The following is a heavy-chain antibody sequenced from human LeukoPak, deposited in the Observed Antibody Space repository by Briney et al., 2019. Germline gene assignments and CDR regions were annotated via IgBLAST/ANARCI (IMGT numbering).Heavy chain of an antibody. J-gene: IGHJ3*02. CDR3: AKNHELAAAGGGAFDI. Sequence: PGGSLRLSCAASELSVSSNHMSWVRQAPGKGLEWVSIFYGGGSIYYADSVKGRFTISRDSSTNTLYLQMNSLRAEDTAVYYCAKNHELAAAGGGAFDIWGQGTMVTVSS. CDR2: FYGGGSI. V-gene: IGHV3-53*01. D-gene: IGHD6-13*01. CDR1: ELSVSSNH.